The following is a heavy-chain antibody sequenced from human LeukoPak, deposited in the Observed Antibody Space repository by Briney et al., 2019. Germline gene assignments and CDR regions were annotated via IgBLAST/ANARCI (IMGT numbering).Heavy chain of an antibody. D-gene: IGHD4-11*01. CDR3: ARGVDLYSNYFDY. CDR2: IYYSGST. CDR1: GGSISSSSYY. J-gene: IGHJ4*02. Sequence: MASETLSLTCTVSGGSISSSSYYWGWIRQPPGKGLEWIGSIYYSGSTYYNPSLKSRVTISVDTSKNQFSLKLSSVTAADTAVYYCARGVDLYSNYFDYWGQGTPVTVSS. V-gene: IGHV4-39*01.